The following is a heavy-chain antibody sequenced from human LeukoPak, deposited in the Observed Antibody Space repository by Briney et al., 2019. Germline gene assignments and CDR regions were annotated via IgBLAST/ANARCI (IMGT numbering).Heavy chain of an antibody. Sequence: SETLSLTCTVSGYSISSGYYWGWIRQPPGKGLEWIGSIYHSGSTYYNPSLKSRVTISVDTSKNQFSLKLSSVTTADTAVYYCARDYNRSHFDYWGQGTLVTVSS. J-gene: IGHJ4*02. CDR1: GYSISSGYY. V-gene: IGHV4-38-2*02. CDR2: IYHSGST. CDR3: ARDYNRSHFDY. D-gene: IGHD3-10*01.